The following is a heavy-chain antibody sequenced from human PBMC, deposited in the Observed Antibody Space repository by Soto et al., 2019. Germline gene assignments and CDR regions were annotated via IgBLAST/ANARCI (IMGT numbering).Heavy chain of an antibody. CDR2: IYYSGST. D-gene: IGHD3-22*01. V-gene: IGHV4-59*12. CDR1: GGSISSYY. CDR3: VGETYYYDGNGYTFTN. Sequence: SETLSLTCTVSGGSISSYYWSWIRQPPGKGLEWIGYIYYSGSTNYNPSLKSRVTISVDKSMNRLSLILRSVTAADTAVYYCVGETYYYDGNGYTFTNWGQGTQVTSPQ. J-gene: IGHJ4*02.